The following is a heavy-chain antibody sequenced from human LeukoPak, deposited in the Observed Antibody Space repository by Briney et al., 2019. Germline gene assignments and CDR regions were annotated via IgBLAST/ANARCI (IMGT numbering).Heavy chain of an antibody. Sequence: SETLSLTCTVSGGSISSSSYYWGWIRQPPGKGLEWIGSIYYSGSTYYNSSLKSRVTISVDTSKNQFSLKLSSVTAADTAVYYCASSGYCSGGSCYSFWGQGTLVTVSS. J-gene: IGHJ4*02. CDR2: IYYSGST. CDR1: GGSISSSSYY. D-gene: IGHD2-15*01. V-gene: IGHV4-39*07. CDR3: ASSGYCSGGSCYSF.